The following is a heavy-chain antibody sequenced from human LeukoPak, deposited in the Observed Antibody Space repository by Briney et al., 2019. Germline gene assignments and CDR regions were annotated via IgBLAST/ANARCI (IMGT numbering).Heavy chain of an antibody. D-gene: IGHD3-3*01. V-gene: IGHV4-61*01. Sequence: PSETLSLTCTVSGGSVSSGSYYWSWIRQPPGKGLEWIGYIYYSGSTYYNPSLRSRVTISVDTSQNQFSLKLSSVTAADTAVYYCARDEAIFGAGYYYGMDVWGQGTTVTVSS. CDR1: GGSVSSGSYY. CDR3: ARDEAIFGAGYYYGMDV. CDR2: IYYSGST. J-gene: IGHJ6*02.